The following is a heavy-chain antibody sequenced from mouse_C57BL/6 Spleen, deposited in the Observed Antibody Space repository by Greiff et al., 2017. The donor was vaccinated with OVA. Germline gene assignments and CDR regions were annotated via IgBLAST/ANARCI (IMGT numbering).Heavy chain of an antibody. Sequence: VQLQQSGAELARPGASVKLSCKASGYTFTSYGISWVKQRTGQGLEWIGEIYLRSGNTYYNEKFKGKATLTADKSSSTAYMELRSLTSEDSAVYFCARGDYYGSSYDYAMDYWGQGTSVTVSS. CDR1: GYTFTSYG. CDR3: ARGDYYGSSYDYAMDY. CDR2: IYLRSGNT. J-gene: IGHJ4*01. D-gene: IGHD1-1*01. V-gene: IGHV1-81*01.